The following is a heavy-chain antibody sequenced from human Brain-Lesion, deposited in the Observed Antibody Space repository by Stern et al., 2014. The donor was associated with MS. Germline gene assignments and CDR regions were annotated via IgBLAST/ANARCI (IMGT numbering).Heavy chain of an antibody. D-gene: IGHD2-2*01. CDR1: GSSISSGGYY. J-gene: IGHJ6*02. CDR2: IFNSGST. V-gene: IGHV4-61*02. CDR3: ARGRVVPGFQYYATDV. Sequence: QVQLVESGPGLVKPSQTLSLSCTVSGSSISSGGYYWSWIRQPAGKGLEWIGRIFNSGSTSYNPSLKSRVTISKDTPKNQFSLRLNSMTAADTAVYYCARGRVVPGFQYYATDVWGQGTTVIVSS.